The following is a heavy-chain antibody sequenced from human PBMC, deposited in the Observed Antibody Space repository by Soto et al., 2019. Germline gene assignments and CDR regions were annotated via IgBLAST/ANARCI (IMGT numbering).Heavy chain of an antibody. CDR2: IFHGGST. J-gene: IGHJ3*02. CDR3: ARDRYDTSNPFDTFDI. D-gene: IGHD3-9*01. Sequence: SDTLSLTCTVSGPSVSSGSHHWRWVRQPPGKGLEWIAYIFHGGSTDYNPSLRGRVAISLDMSKNQLSLRLDSVTAADTAVYYCARDRYDTSNPFDTFDIWGQGRMVS. V-gene: IGHV4-61*01. CDR1: GPSVSSGSHH.